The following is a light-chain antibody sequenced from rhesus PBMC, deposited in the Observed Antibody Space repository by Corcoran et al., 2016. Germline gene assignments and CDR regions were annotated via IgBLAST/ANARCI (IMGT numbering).Light chain of an antibody. CDR1: QGISSW. J-gene: IGKJ3*01. CDR3: QQYNSAPFT. V-gene: IGKV1-21*01. CDR2: KAA. Sequence: DIQMTQSPSSLSASVGDRVTITCRASQGISSWLGWYQQKPGKDHKLLIYKAASLQSGVPSRFSGSGSGTDVTLTISRLQPEDFATYDCQQYNSAPFTFGPGTKLDIK.